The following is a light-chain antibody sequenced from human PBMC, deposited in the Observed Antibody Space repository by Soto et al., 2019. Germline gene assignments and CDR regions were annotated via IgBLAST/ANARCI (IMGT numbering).Light chain of an antibody. CDR1: QGISNY. J-gene: IGKJ4*01. Sequence: DIQMTQSPSSLSASVGDRVTITCRASQGISNYLAWYQQKPGKVHKLLIYAASTLQSGVQSRFSGSGSGTDFTLTIRSLQPEDVATYYCQKCGIAPFTFGGGTKVDIK. CDR3: QKCGIAPFT. CDR2: AAS. V-gene: IGKV1-27*01.